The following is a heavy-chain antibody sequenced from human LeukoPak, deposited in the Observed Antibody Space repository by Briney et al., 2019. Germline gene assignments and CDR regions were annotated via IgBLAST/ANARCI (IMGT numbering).Heavy chain of an antibody. V-gene: IGHV3-21*01. J-gene: IGHJ6*02. CDR1: GFTFSSYA. Sequence: GRSLRLSCAASGFTFSSYAMHWVRQAPGKGLEWVSSISSSSSYIYYADSVKGRFTISRDNAKNSLYLQMNSLRAEDTAVYYCARNRADGYYYGMDVWGQGTTVTVSS. CDR3: ARNRADGYYYGMDV. CDR2: ISSSSSYI. D-gene: IGHD1-26*01.